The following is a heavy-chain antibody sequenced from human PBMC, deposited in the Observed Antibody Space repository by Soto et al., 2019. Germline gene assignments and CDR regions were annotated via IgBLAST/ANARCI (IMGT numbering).Heavy chain of an antibody. CDR2: MNPNSGNT. J-gene: IGHJ6*03. Sequence: SVKVSCKASVYTFTSYDINRVRQATGQGLEWMGWMNPNSGNTGYAQKFQGRVTMTRNTSISTAYMELSSLRSEDTAVYYCARGRAPVLRFLEWLPSYYYMDVWGKGTTVTVSS. CDR3: ARGRAPVLRFLEWLPSYYYMDV. CDR1: VYTFTSYD. V-gene: IGHV1-8*01. D-gene: IGHD3-3*01.